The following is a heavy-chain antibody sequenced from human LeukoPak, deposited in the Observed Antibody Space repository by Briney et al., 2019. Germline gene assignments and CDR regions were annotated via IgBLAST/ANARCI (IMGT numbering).Heavy chain of an antibody. V-gene: IGHV3-7*01. Sequence: PGGSLRLSCTVSGFTFSSYWMSWVRQAPGKGLEWVANIKQDGGERFYVDSVKGRFTISRDNAKNLLYLQMNSLRVEDTAVYYCAREDHSNYNYWGQGTLVTVSS. D-gene: IGHD4-11*01. CDR2: IKQDGGER. CDR1: GFTFSSYW. CDR3: AREDHSNYNY. J-gene: IGHJ4*02.